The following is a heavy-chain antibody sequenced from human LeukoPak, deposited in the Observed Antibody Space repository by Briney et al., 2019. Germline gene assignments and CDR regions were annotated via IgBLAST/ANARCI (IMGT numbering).Heavy chain of an antibody. Sequence: GGSLRLSCAASGLTFRNYAMSWVRQAPGKGLEWVSVICANDGNTYYADAVKGRFTISRDNSKDTLYLQMNSLRAEDTALYYCARAIGVTCISTSCYSFDYWGQGTLVTVSS. CDR1: GLTFRNYA. CDR2: ICANDGNT. CDR3: ARAIGVTCISTSCYSFDY. V-gene: IGHV3-23*01. J-gene: IGHJ4*02. D-gene: IGHD2-2*02.